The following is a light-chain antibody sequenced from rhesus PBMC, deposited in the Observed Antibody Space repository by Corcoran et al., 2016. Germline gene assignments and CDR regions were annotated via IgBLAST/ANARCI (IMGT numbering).Light chain of an antibody. CDR1: QGISNA. V-gene: IGKV1-33*02. Sequence: DIQMSQSPSSLSASVGDKVTITCRASQGISNALAWYQQKPGKAPTLLIYAASSLESGVPSRFSGSRSGTDFTLPISSLQPEDFATSYCQQGSSTPFTFGPGTKLDIK. J-gene: IGKJ3*01. CDR3: QQGSSTPFT. CDR2: AAS.